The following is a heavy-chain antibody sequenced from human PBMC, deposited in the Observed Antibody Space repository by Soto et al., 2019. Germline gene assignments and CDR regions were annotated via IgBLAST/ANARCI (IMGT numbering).Heavy chain of an antibody. CDR1: GGSISSYY. V-gene: IGHV4-59*08. D-gene: IGHD3-10*01. Sequence: QVQLQESGPGLVKPSETLSLSCTVSGGSISSYYWSWFRQSPGKRMEWIGYVHHSWGSSYNPSLQSRVAISLATSTSQFSLKVTSVTATDTAVYYCARHGFGPLHGLVDVWGQGTTVTVSS. J-gene: IGHJ6*02. CDR3: ARHGFGPLHGLVDV. CDR2: VHHSWGS.